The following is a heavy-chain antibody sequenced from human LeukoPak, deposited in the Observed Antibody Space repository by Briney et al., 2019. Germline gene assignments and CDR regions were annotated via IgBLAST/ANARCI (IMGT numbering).Heavy chain of an antibody. CDR3: ARVPRRASIFGVVIGMDV. V-gene: IGHV4-4*07. CDR1: GGSISSYY. Sequence: PSETLSLTCTVSGGSISSYYWSWIRQPAGKGLEWIGRIYTSGSTNYNPSLKSRVTMSVDTSKNQFSLKLSSVTAADTAVYYCARVPRRASIFGVVIGMDVWGQGTTVTVSS. CDR2: IYTSGST. J-gene: IGHJ6*02. D-gene: IGHD3-3*01.